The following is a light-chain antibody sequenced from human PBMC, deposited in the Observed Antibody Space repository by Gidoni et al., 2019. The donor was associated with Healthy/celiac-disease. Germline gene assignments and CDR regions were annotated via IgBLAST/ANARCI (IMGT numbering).Light chain of an antibody. CDR3: QQYGSSL. J-gene: IGKJ5*01. V-gene: IGKV3-20*01. CDR2: GAS. CDR1: QSVSSSY. Sequence: EIVSTHSPGTLSLSPGERPTLSCRASQSVSSSYLAWYQQKPGQAPRPLIYGASSRATGIPDRFSGSGSGTDFTLTISRLEPEDFAVYYCQQYGSSLFGQGTRLEIK.